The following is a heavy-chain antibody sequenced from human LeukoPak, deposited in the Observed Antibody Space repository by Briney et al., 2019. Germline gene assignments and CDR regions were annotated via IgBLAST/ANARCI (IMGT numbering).Heavy chain of an antibody. D-gene: IGHD4-17*01. J-gene: IGHJ6*03. V-gene: IGHV1-2*02. CDR3: ARFGDYGDYYYYYMDV. CDR2: INPNSGGT. CDR1: GYTFTGYY. Sequence: ASVKVSYKASGYTFTGYYMHWVRQAPGQGLEWMGWINPNSGGTNYAQKFQGRVTMTRDTSISTAYLELSRLRSDDTAVYYCARFGDYGDYYYYYMDVWGKGTTVTVSS.